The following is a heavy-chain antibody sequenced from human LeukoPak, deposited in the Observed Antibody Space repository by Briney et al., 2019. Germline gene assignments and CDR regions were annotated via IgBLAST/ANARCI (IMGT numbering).Heavy chain of an antibody. D-gene: IGHD3-22*01. CDR1: GFTFNNYG. Sequence: QPGGSLRLSCAASGFTFNNYGMHWVRQAPGKGLEWVAIISYDGNNKFYADSVKGRFTISRDNSKNTLFLQMNSLRAEDTALYYCARGLYSSASFLDYWGQGALVTVSS. CDR3: ARGLYSSASFLDY. V-gene: IGHV3-30*03. CDR2: ISYDGNNK. J-gene: IGHJ4*01.